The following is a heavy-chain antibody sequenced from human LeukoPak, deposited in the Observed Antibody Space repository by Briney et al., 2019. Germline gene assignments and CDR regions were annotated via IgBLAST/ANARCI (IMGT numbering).Heavy chain of an antibody. Sequence: SETLSLTCTVSGGSISSHYWSWIRQPPGKGLEWIGYIYYSGSTNYIPSLKSRVTISIDTSKNQFSLKLSSVTAADTAVYYCARGLDYYGSGTYPNWFDPWGQETLVTVSS. V-gene: IGHV4-59*11. J-gene: IGHJ5*02. CDR2: IYYSGST. D-gene: IGHD3-10*01. CDR3: ARGLDYYGSGTYPNWFDP. CDR1: GGSISSHY.